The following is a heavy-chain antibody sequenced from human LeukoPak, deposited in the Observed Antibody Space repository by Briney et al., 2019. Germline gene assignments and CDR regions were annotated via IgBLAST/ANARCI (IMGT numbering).Heavy chain of an antibody. CDR2: IYYSGST. CDR3: ARVAVAGNYYYYYMDV. Sequence: SETLSLTCSVSGYSISSGYYWGWIRQPPGKGLEWIGSIYYSGSTYYNPSLKSRVTISVDTSKNQFSLKLSSVTAADTAVYYCARVAVAGNYYYYYMDVWGKGTTVTVSS. J-gene: IGHJ6*03. CDR1: GYSISSGYY. D-gene: IGHD6-19*01. V-gene: IGHV4-38-2*02.